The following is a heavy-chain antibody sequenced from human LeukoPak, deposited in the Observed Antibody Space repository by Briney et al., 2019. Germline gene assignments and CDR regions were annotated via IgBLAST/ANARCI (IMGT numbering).Heavy chain of an antibody. J-gene: IGHJ4*02. V-gene: IGHV3-74*01. CDR2: INSDGSST. CDR1: GFTFSSYW. Sequence: GGSLRLSCAASGFTFSSYWMHWVRHAPGKGLVWVSRINSDGSSTSYADSVKGRFTISRDNAKNTLYLQMNSLRAEDTAVYYCARESYDFWSGYYTAGYFDYWGQGTLVTVSS. D-gene: IGHD3-3*01. CDR3: ARESYDFWSGYYTAGYFDY.